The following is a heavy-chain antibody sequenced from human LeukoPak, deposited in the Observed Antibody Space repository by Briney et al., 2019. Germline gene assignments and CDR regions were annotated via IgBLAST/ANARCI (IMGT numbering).Heavy chain of an antibody. CDR2: IYTSGST. Sequence: PSGTLSLTCTVSGGSISNYYLHWVRQPAGKGLEWVGRIYTSGSTKFNTSRKSRVTMSVDTSKNQFSLKLSSVTAADTAVYYCARGGRIGYSYGYGYWGQGTLVAVSS. J-gene: IGHJ4*02. V-gene: IGHV4-4*07. CDR3: ARGGRIGYSYGYGY. CDR1: GGSISNYY. D-gene: IGHD5-18*01.